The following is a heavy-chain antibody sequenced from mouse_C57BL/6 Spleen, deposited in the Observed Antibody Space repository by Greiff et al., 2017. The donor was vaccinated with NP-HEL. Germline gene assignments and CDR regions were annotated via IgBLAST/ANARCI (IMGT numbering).Heavy chain of an antibody. J-gene: IGHJ4*01. CDR3: ARDQFITTAMDY. V-gene: IGHV5-4*01. D-gene: IGHD1-1*01. CDR1: GFTFSSYA. CDR2: ISDGGSYT. Sequence: EVQLVESGGGLVKPGGSLKLSCAASGFTFSSYAMSWVRQTPEKRLEWVATISDGGSYTYYPDNVKGRFTISRDNAKNNLYLQMSHLKSEDTAMYYCARDQFITTAMDYWGQGTSVTVSS.